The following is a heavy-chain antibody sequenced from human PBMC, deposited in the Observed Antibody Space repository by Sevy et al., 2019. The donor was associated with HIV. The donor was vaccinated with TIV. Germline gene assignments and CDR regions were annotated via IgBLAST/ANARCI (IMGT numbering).Heavy chain of an antibody. D-gene: IGHD3-16*01. V-gene: IGHV4-39*01. Sequence: SETLSLTCTVSGGSISSSSYYWGWIRQPPGKGLEWIGSIYYSGSTYYNPSLKSRVTISVDTSKNQFSLKLSSVTAADTAVYYCVTPSRDLGDYFDYWGQGTLVTVSS. CDR2: IYYSGST. CDR3: VTPSRDLGDYFDY. J-gene: IGHJ4*02. CDR1: GGSISSSSYY.